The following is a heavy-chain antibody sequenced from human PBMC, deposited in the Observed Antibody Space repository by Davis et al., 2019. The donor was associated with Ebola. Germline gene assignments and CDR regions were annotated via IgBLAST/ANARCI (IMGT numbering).Heavy chain of an antibody. CDR2: ISSNGGST. J-gene: IGHJ4*02. Sequence: GGSLRLSCSASGFTFSSYAMHWVRQAPGKGLEYVSAISSNGGSTYYADSVKGRFTISRDNSKNTLYLQMNSLRAEETAVYYCVRDSIEGATTFDYWGQGTLVTVSS. D-gene: IGHD1-26*01. CDR3: VRDSIEGATTFDY. V-gene: IGHV3-64*04. CDR1: GFTFSSYA.